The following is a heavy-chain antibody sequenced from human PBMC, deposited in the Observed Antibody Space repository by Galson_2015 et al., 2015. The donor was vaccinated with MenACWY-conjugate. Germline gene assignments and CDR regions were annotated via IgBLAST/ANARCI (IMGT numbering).Heavy chain of an antibody. CDR2: INPGGSST. CDR1: GFIFNTYW. V-gene: IGHV3-74*01. D-gene: IGHD1-26*01. J-gene: IGHJ4*02. Sequence: SLRLSCAASGFIFNTYWMHWVRQAPGKGLVWVSRINPGGSSTTYADSVKDRFTISRDNAKNTLYLQMNSLRPEDTAVFYCAKSRGASFYFDSWGQGTLVTAS. CDR3: AKSRGASFYFDS.